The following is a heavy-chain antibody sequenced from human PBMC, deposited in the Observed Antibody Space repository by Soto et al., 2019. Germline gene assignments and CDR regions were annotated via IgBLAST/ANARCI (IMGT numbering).Heavy chain of an antibody. D-gene: IGHD2-15*01. V-gene: IGHV3-30-3*01. CDR2: ISYDGSNK. J-gene: IGHJ6*02. Sequence: QVQLVESGGGVVQPGRSLRLSCAASGFTFSSYAMHWVRQAPGKGLEWVAVISYDGSNKYYADSVKGRFTIARDNSKNKLYLQMNRVRAEGTAVYDCARGNFYVVVSPVRYYYGMDVWGQGTTVTVSS. CDR1: GFTFSSYA. CDR3: ARGNFYVVVSPVRYYYGMDV.